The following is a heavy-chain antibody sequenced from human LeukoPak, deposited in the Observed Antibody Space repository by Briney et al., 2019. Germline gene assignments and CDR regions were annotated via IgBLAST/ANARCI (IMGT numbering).Heavy chain of an antibody. J-gene: IGHJ4*02. CDR1: GYTLTELS. CDR3: ATDASRPAGNSGNQYYFDY. V-gene: IGHV1-24*01. Sequence: ASVKVSCKVSGYTLTELSMHWVRQAPGKGLEWMGGFDPEDGETIYAQKFQGRVTMTEDTSTDTAYMALSSLRSEDTAVYYCATDASRPAGNSGNQYYFDYWGQGTLVTVSS. D-gene: IGHD1-14*01. CDR2: FDPEDGET.